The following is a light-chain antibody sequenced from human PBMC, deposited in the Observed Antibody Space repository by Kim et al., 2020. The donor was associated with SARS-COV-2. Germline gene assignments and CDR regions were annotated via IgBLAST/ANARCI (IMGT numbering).Light chain of an antibody. CDR1: QDITNF. J-gene: IGKJ5*01. V-gene: IGKV1-16*02. Sequence: ASVEDRVTITCRASQDITNFLAWFQQKPGKAPKSLIYAASRLQGGVPSKFSGGGSGTDFTLTISNLQPEDFATYYCQQYHSYPPPFGQGTRLEIK. CDR3: QQYHSYPPP. CDR2: AAS.